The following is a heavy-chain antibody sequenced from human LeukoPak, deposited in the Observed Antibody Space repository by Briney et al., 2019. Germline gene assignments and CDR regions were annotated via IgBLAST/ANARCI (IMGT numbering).Heavy chain of an antibody. V-gene: IGHV3-21*01. Sequence: PGGSLRLSCAASGFTFSSYEMNWVRQAPGKGLEWVSSITSSSSYIYYTDSVKGRFTISRDNAKNSLYLQMNSLTVEDTAVYYCARDRGTFDMDVWGKGTTVTVSS. CDR3: ARDRGTFDMDV. CDR2: ITSSSSYI. D-gene: IGHD2-15*01. CDR1: GFTFSSYE. J-gene: IGHJ6*03.